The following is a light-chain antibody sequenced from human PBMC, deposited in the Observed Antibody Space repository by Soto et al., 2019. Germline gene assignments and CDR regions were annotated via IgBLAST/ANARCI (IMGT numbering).Light chain of an antibody. CDR2: GAS. J-gene: IGKJ4*01. CDR1: QSVSSSY. CDR3: HQCDGSPRLS. Sequence: EIVLPQSPGTLSLSPGGRATLSCMANQSVSSSYLAWYQQKPGQAPRLLIYGASSRATGIPDRFRGSGSGIDFTLTVSRVEPEDFAVYYGHQCDGSPRLSCGGVTKLEIK. V-gene: IGKV3-20*01.